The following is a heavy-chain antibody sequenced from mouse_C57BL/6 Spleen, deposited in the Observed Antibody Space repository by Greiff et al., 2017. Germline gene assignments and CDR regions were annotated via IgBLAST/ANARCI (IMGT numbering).Heavy chain of an antibody. CDR1: GYTFTSYW. J-gene: IGHJ2*01. CDR2: IYPGSGST. Sequence: QVQLQQPGAELVKPGASVKMSCKASGYTFTSYWITWVKQRPGQSLEWIGDIYPGSGSTNYNETFKSKGTLTVDTSSSTAYMQLSSLTSEDSAVYYCTAYYSNPYYFDYWGQGTTLTVSS. D-gene: IGHD2-5*01. V-gene: IGHV1-55*01. CDR3: TAYYSNPYYFDY.